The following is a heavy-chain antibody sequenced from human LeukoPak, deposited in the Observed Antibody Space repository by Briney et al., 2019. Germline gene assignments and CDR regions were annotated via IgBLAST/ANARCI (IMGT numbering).Heavy chain of an antibody. Sequence: GASVKVSCKASGGTFSSYAISWVRQAPGQGLEWMARIIPIFGTANYAQKFQGRVTITTDESTSTAYMELSSLRSEDTAVYYCARDQIQYFDWLSNWFDPWGQGTLVTVSS. J-gene: IGHJ5*02. CDR3: ARDQIQYFDWLSNWFDP. CDR1: GGTFSSYA. V-gene: IGHV1-69*05. D-gene: IGHD3-9*01. CDR2: IIPIFGTA.